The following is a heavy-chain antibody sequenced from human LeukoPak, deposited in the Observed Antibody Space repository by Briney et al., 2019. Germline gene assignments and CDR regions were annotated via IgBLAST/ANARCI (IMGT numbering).Heavy chain of an antibody. CDR1: GITFTNAW. Sequence: GGSLRLSCAASGITFTNAWLTWVRQAPGKGLEWVGRVKTKGDGGAADYAAPVKGRFTISRDDSTKTVYLQMNSLKTEDTAVYYCTTDRMIYATNWAVSWFDPWGQGTLVTVSS. J-gene: IGHJ5*02. V-gene: IGHV3-15*01. CDR2: VKTKGDGGAA. D-gene: IGHD2-8*01. CDR3: TTDRMIYATNWAVSWFDP.